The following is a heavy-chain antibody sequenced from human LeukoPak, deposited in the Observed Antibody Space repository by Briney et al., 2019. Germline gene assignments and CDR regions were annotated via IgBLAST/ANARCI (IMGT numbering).Heavy chain of an antibody. CDR3: ARDDRYYDFWSGYHV. Sequence: GASVKVSCKASGYTFTGYYMHWVRQAPGQGLEWIGWINPNSGGTNYAQNFQGRVTMTRDTSISTAYMELSRLSSDDTAVYYCARDDRYYDFWSGYHVWGQGTLVTVSS. CDR1: GYTFTGYY. CDR2: INPNSGGT. V-gene: IGHV1-2*02. D-gene: IGHD3-3*01. J-gene: IGHJ4*02.